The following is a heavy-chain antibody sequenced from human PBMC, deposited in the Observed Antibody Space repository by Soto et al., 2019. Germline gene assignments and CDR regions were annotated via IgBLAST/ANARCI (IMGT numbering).Heavy chain of an antibody. J-gene: IGHJ6*02. CDR2: INPDTGSA. V-gene: IGHV1-46*01. CDR3: AXDTNVALTYSYYXMDX. CDR1: GYTFTTYY. Sequence: QVQLVQSGAEVKKPGASVKVSCKASGYTFTTYYIHWVRQAPGQGLEWMGIINPDTGSASYAQKFQGRVTVTRDTSTSTAYMELSRLGSEDTAVYYCAXDTNVALTYSYYXMDXXXQXTTVTVSS.